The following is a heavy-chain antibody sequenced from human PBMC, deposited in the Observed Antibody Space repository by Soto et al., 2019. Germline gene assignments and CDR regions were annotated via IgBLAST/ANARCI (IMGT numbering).Heavy chain of an antibody. Sequence: ASVKLSCKASGYTFTSYGISWVRQAPGQGLEWMGWISAYNGNTNYAQKLQGRVTMTTDTSTSTAYMELRSLRSDDTAVYYCARGGVGWSGYSRVHYYYGREVWGKRNTISVSS. CDR3: ARGGVGWSGYSRVHYYYGREV. CDR1: GYTFTSYG. V-gene: IGHV1-18*04. J-gene: IGHJ6*04. D-gene: IGHD3-3*01. CDR2: ISAYNGNT.